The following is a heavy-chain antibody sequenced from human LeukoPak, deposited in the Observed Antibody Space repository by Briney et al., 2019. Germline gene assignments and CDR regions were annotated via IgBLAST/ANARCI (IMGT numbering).Heavy chain of an antibody. CDR2: IIPIFGTA. CDR3: ARDAYDSSGYYLVDY. V-gene: IGHV1-69*05. J-gene: IGHJ4*02. CDR1: GGTFSSYA. D-gene: IGHD3-22*01. Sequence: SVKVSCKASGGTFSSYAISWVRQAPGQGLEWMGRIIPIFGTANYAQKFQGRVTITTDESTSTAYMELSSLRSEDTVVYYCARDAYDSSGYYLVDYWGQGTLVTVSS.